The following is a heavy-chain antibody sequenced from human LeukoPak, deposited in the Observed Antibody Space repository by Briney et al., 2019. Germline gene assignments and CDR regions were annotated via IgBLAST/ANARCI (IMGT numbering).Heavy chain of an antibody. V-gene: IGHV3-7*01. CDR1: GFTFRSYW. CDR2: IKQDGSEN. Sequence: GGSLRLSCAASGFTFRSYWMTWVRQAPGKGLEWVANIKQDGSENHYVDSVKGRFTIARDNAKNSLYLHMNSLRGEDTAVYYCAREGLTSDYFYMDVWGKGTTVIASS. D-gene: IGHD4-11*01. CDR3: AREGLTSDYFYMDV. J-gene: IGHJ6*03.